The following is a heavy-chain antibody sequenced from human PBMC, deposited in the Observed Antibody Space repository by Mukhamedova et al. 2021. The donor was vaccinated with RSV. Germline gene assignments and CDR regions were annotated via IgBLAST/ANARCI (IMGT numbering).Heavy chain of an antibody. V-gene: IGHV1-69*02. Sequence: QWYQRRVTITADKSTNTAYMELSSLRSEDTAVYYCARSGSYYAGGFDYWGQGTLVTVSS. J-gene: IGHJ4*02. CDR3: ARSGSYYAGGFDY. D-gene: IGHD1-26*01.